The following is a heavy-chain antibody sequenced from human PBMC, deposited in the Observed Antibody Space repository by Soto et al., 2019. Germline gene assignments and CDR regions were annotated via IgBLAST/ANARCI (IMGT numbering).Heavy chain of an antibody. J-gene: IGHJ4*02. CDR3: ARVGGSYYDSSGYYSF. CDR2: INPSGGST. CDR1: GYTFTSYY. V-gene: IGHV1-46*01. D-gene: IGHD3-22*01. Sequence: QVQLVQSGAEVKKPGASVKVSCKASGYTFTSYYMHWVRQAPGQGLEWMGIINPSGGSTSYAQKFQGRVTMTRDTSTSTVCMELSSLRSQDTAVYYCARVGGSYYDSSGYYSFWGQGTLVTVSS.